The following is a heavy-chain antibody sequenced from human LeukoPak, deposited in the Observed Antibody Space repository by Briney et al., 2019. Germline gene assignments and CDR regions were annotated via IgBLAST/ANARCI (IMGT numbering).Heavy chain of an antibody. CDR1: GGSISSYY. J-gene: IGHJ3*02. D-gene: IGHD4-17*01. CDR3: ARDYAGAFDI. Sequence: PSETLSLTCTVSGGSISSYYWSWIRQPPGKGLEWIGYIYYSGSTNYNPSLKSRVTISVDTSKNQFSLKLNSVTAADTAVYYCARDYAGAFDIWGQGTMVTVSS. CDR2: IYYSGST. V-gene: IGHV4-59*12.